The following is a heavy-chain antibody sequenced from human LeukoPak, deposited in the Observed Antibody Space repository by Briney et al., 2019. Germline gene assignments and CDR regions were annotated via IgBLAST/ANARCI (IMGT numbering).Heavy chain of an antibody. J-gene: IGHJ4*02. Sequence: GGSLRLSCAASGFTFSEYYMSWIRQAPGKGLEWVSYISGSCGTTYYADSVKGRFTISRDNAKNPLYLQLNSLRVEDTAVYYCAREEGGDCSRTSCYTSSWGQGTQVTVST. D-gene: IGHD2-2*02. CDR3: AREEGGDCSRTSCYTSS. CDR1: GFTFSEYY. CDR2: ISGSCGTT. V-gene: IGHV3-11*01.